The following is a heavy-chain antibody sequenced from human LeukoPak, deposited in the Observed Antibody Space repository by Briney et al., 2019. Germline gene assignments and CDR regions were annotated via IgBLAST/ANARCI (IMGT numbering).Heavy chain of an antibody. J-gene: IGHJ4*02. CDR2: IYYSGST. Sequence: SETLSLTCTVSGVSVSSGSYYWRWIRQPPGKGLEWIGYIYYSGSTNYNPSLKSRVTISVDTSKNQFSLKLSSVTAADTAVYYCARAHSSGRIIDYWGQGTLVTVSS. CDR3: ARAHSSGRIIDY. CDR1: GVSVSSGSYY. V-gene: IGHV4-61*01. D-gene: IGHD3-22*01.